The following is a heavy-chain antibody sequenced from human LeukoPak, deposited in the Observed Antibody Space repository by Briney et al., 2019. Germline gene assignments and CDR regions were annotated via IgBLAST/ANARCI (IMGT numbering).Heavy chain of an antibody. J-gene: IGHJ4*02. D-gene: IGHD1-26*01. CDR1: GGTFSSYA. Sequence: GASVKDSCKASGGTFSSYAISWVRQAPGQGLEWMGGIIPIFGTANYAQKFQGRVTITADESTSTAYMELSSLRAEDTALYYCAKDSDTVGATTGNFDYWGQGTLVTVSS. V-gene: IGHV1-69*13. CDR2: IIPIFGTA. CDR3: AKDSDTVGATTGNFDY.